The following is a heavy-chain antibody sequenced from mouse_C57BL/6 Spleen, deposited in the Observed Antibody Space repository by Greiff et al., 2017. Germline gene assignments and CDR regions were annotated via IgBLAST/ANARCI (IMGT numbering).Heavy chain of an antibody. D-gene: IGHD1-1*01. J-gene: IGHJ2*01. CDR3: AREGFITTVGDY. V-gene: IGHV1-72*01. CDR1: GYTFTSYL. CDR2: IDPNSGGT. Sequence: VQLQQPGAELVKPGASVKLSCKASGYTFTSYLMHWEKQRPGRGLEWIGRIDPNSGGTKYNEQFKSKSTLTVDKPSSTAYMQLSSLTSNDSAVYYCAREGFITTVGDYWGQGTTLTVSS.